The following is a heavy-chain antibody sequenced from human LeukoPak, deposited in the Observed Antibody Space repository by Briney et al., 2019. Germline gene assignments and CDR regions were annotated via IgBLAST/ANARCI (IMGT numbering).Heavy chain of an antibody. CDR3: ARTAMVIYYYYYMDV. CDR2: IKQDGSEK. D-gene: IGHD5-18*01. Sequence: GGSLRLSCAASAFSFSDYSMNWVRQAPGKGLEWVANIKQDGSEKYYVDSVKGRFTISRDNAKNSLYLQMNSLRAEDTAVYYCARTAMVIYYYYYMDVWGKGTTVTVSS. J-gene: IGHJ6*03. V-gene: IGHV3-7*01. CDR1: AFSFSDYS.